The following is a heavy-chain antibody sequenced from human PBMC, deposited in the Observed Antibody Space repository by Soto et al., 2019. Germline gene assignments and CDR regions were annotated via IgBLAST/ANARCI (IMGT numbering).Heavy chain of an antibody. Sequence: QVHLVESGGGVVQPGRSLTISCVGSGFAFSTYGMHWVRQAPAKGLEWVALISYDGENKYYVDSVKGRFSISRDNSKSAVYLQMNSLRVEDTAVYFCVKDRRHYYDVQTHYGLDIWGPGTTVTVSS. CDR3: VKDRRHYYDVQTHYGLDI. CDR1: GFAFSTYG. D-gene: IGHD3-16*01. J-gene: IGHJ6*02. V-gene: IGHV3-30*18. CDR2: ISYDGENK.